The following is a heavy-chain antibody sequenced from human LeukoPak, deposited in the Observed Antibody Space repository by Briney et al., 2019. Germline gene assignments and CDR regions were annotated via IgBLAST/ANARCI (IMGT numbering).Heavy chain of an antibody. CDR2: IYWTVDK. J-gene: IGHJ4*02. CDR1: GLSLSASGVG. D-gene: IGHD6-13*01. CDR3: AHRMLRSSWYWDY. Sequence: SGPTLANPTQTLTLPRTFSGLSLSASGVGGGGLRQPPGKPLEWRALIYWTVDKPYSPSLKRRLTITKHTSKNHVVLTMTNMDPVDTATYYCAHRMLRSSWYWDYWGQGTLVTVSS. V-gene: IGHV2-5*01.